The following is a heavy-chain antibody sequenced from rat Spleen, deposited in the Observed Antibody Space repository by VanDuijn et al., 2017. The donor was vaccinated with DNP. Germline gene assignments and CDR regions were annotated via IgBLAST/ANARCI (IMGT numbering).Heavy chain of an antibody. Sequence: EVQLVESGGGLVQPGGSLKLSCAASGFNFRNYGMAWVRQAPKKGLEWVATISTRGGSTYFRDSVKGRFTFSRDNARNTLYLQMDSLRSEDTATYYCTTAQFGVLDYWGQGVMVTVSS. CDR2: ISTRGGST. CDR1: GFNFRNYG. J-gene: IGHJ2*01. V-gene: IGHV5S13*01. D-gene: IGHD4-3*01. CDR3: TTAQFGVLDY.